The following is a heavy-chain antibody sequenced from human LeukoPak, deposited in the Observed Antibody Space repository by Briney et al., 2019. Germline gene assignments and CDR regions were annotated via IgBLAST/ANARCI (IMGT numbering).Heavy chain of an antibody. CDR3: ARAGGTHYGIAFDI. D-gene: IGHD1-26*01. J-gene: IGHJ3*02. Sequence: GGSLRLSCAASGFTFSSYWMSWVRQAPGKGLEWVANIKQDGSEKYYVDSVKGRFTISRDNAKNSLYLQMNSLRAEDTAVYHCARAGGTHYGIAFDIWGQGTMVTVSS. V-gene: IGHV3-7*01. CDR1: GFTFSSYW. CDR2: IKQDGSEK.